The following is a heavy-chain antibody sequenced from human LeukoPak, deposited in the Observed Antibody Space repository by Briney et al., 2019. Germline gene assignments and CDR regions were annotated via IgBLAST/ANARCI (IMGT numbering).Heavy chain of an antibody. CDR3: AREVPVTTDFDY. Sequence: SETLSLTCTVSGYSISSGYYWGWIRQPPGKGLEWIGSIYHSGSTYYNPSLKSRVTISVDTSKNQFSLKLSSVTAADTAVYYCAREVPVTTDFDYWGQGTLVTVSS. J-gene: IGHJ4*02. CDR2: IYHSGST. D-gene: IGHD4-17*01. CDR1: GYSISSGYY. V-gene: IGHV4-38-2*02.